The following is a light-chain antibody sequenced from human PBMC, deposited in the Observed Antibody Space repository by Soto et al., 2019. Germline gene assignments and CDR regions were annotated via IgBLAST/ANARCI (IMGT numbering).Light chain of an antibody. CDR2: AAS. J-gene: IGKJ2*01. CDR1: QSISSY. Sequence: DLQMSQSPSSLSASVGDRVTITCRASQSISSYLNWYQQKPGKAPKLLIYAASSLESGVPSRFSGSGSVTDFTLSFSSVQPEDFATYYCQQSYSTLYTFGQGTKLEIK. CDR3: QQSYSTLYT. V-gene: IGKV1-39*01.